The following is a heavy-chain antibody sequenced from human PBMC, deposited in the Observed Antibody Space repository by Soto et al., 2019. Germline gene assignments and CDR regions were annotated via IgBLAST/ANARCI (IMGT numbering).Heavy chain of an antibody. V-gene: IGHV1-46*01. J-gene: IGHJ3*02. D-gene: IGHD6-19*01. CDR3: ARDQDSSGWYGDAFDI. Sequence: GASVKVSCKASGYTFTSYYMHWVRQAPGQGLEWMGIINPSGGSTSYAQKFQGRVTMTRDTSTSTVYMELSSLRSEDTAVYYCARDQDSSGWYGDAFDIWGQGTMVTVSS. CDR1: GYTFTSYY. CDR2: INPSGGST.